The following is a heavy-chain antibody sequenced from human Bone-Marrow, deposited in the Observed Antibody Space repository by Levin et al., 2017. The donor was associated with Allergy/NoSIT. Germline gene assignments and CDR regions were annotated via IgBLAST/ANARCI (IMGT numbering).Heavy chain of an antibody. Sequence: GESLKISCAASGILFSSYDMNWVRQAPGKGLEWVSSISAGGNYIYYADSVKGRFTISRDNAKNSLCLQMNSLRAEDTAVYYCASWAMYHYDRSAFDYFYYAMDVWGQGTTVTVSS. CDR1: GILFSSYD. V-gene: IGHV3-21*01. CDR3: ASWAMYHYDRSAFDYFYYAMDV. J-gene: IGHJ6*02. D-gene: IGHD3-22*01. CDR2: ISAGGNYI.